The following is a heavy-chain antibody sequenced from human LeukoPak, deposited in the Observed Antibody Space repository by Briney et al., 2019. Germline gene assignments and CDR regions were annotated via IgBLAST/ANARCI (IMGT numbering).Heavy chain of an antibody. D-gene: IGHD6-6*01. Sequence: PSETLSLTCTVSVGSISRYYWSWIRQPPGKGLEWIGYIYYSGSTNYHPSLKSRVTISVDTSKNQLSLKLSSVAAADTAVYYCVRAARRDYYYYDYMDVWGKGTTVTVSS. V-gene: IGHV4-59*01. CDR1: VGSISRYY. CDR3: VRAARRDYYYYDYMDV. CDR2: IYYSGST. J-gene: IGHJ6*03.